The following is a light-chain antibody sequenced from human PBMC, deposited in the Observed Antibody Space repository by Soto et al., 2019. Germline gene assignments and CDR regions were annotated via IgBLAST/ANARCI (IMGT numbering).Light chain of an antibody. CDR3: QHYGTSAL. J-gene: IGKJ3*01. Sequence: EIVSTQSPGTLSLSPGERATLSCRTSQSVSSSYLAWYQQKPGQAPRLLIYGASSRATGIPDRFSVSASGTDFTLIISRLEPEDFAVYYCQHYGTSALFGPGTRVDLK. V-gene: IGKV3-20*01. CDR1: QSVSSSY. CDR2: GAS.